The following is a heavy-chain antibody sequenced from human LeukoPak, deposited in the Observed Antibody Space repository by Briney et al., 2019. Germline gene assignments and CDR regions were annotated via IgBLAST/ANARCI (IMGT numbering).Heavy chain of an antibody. V-gene: IGHV1-69*13. J-gene: IGHJ6*03. CDR3: ARDSQIRFLEWLPNYYYYYYMDV. D-gene: IGHD3-3*01. CDR2: TIPIFGTA. Sequence: ASVKVSCKASGGTFSSYAISWVRQAPGQGLEWMGGTIPIFGTANYAQKFQGRVTITADESTSTAYMELSSLRSEDTAVYYCARDSQIRFLEWLPNYYYYYYMDVWGKGTTVTVSS. CDR1: GGTFSSYA.